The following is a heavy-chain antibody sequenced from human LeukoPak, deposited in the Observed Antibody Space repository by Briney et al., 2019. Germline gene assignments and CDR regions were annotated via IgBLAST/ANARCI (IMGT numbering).Heavy chain of an antibody. CDR2: IYSGGAT. J-gene: IGHJ4*02. Sequence: GGSLRLSCAASGFDVGRNYMTWVRQAPGKGLEWVSFIYSGGATYYADSVRGRFTISRDSSKNTLYLQMNSLRVEDTAVYYCARVPGYSWGQGTLVTVSS. CDR1: GFDVGRNY. V-gene: IGHV3-53*01. CDR3: ARVPGYS. D-gene: IGHD6-13*01.